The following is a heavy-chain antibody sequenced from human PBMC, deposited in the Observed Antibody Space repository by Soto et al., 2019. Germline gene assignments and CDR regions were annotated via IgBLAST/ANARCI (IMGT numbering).Heavy chain of an antibody. J-gene: IGHJ4*02. CDR3: ARVPDY. Sequence: SESLSRTFTVSGVPVISCSYYGGWIRQSPEKGLEWIASISYSGSTYYNPTLKSRLIISVDTSKSQFSLKLSSVTAADTAVYYCARVPDYWGQGTLVTVSS. CDR2: ISYSGST. V-gene: IGHV4-39*07. CDR1: GVPVISCSYY.